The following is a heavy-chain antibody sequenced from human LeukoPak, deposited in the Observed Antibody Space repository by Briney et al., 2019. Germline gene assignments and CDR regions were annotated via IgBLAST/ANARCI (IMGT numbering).Heavy chain of an antibody. CDR2: IYHSGST. J-gene: IGHJ6*02. Sequence: SETLSLTCAVSGGSISSGGYSWSWIRQPPGKGLEWIGYIYHSGSTYYNPSLKSRVTISVDRSKNQFSLKLSSVTAADTAVYYCARDEDFWSGYYPSYGMDVWGQGTTVTVSS. CDR1: GGSISSGGYS. V-gene: IGHV4-30-2*01. D-gene: IGHD3-3*01. CDR3: ARDEDFWSGYYPSYGMDV.